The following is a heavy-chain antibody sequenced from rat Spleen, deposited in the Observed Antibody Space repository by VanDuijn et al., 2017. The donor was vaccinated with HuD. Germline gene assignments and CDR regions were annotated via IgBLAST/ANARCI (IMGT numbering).Heavy chain of an antibody. Sequence: EVQLVESGGDLVQPGRSVKLSCAASGFTFSSFPMAWVRQAPTRGLEWVATISTRGGSTYYRDSVRDRFTISRDNGKNILYLQIDSLKSEDTATYYCARHGRGKTTYYYVMDAWGQGASVTVSS. CDR3: ARHGRGKTTYYYVMDA. V-gene: IGHV5-46*01. CDR1: GFTFSSFP. J-gene: IGHJ4*01. CDR2: ISTRGGST. D-gene: IGHD4-5*01.